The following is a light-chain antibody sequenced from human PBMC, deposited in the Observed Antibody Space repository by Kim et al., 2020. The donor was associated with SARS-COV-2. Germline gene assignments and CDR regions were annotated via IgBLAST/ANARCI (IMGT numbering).Light chain of an antibody. CDR3: CSYAGSYTWV. Sequence: GQTVTISCTGTSSDVGGCNYVSWYQQHPGKAPKRMIYDVIKRPSGVPDRFSGSKSGNTASLTISGLQAEDEADYYCCSYAGSYTWVFGGGTQLTVL. V-gene: IGLV2-11*01. CDR1: SSDVGGCNY. CDR2: DVI. J-gene: IGLJ3*02.